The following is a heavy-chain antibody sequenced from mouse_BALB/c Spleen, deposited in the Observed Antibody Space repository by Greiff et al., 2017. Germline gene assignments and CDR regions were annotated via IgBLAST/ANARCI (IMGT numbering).Heavy chain of an antibody. V-gene: IGHV1-69*02. CDR3: TRDATVY. CDR1: GYTFTSDW. CDR2: IYPSDSYT. D-gene: IGHD1-1*01. Sequence: QVQLQQPGAELVRPGASVKLSCKASGYTFTSDWINWVKQRPGQGLEWIGNIYPSDSYTNYNQKFKDKATLTVDKSSSTAYMQLSSPTSEDSAVYYWTRDATVYWGQGTLVTVSA. J-gene: IGHJ3*01.